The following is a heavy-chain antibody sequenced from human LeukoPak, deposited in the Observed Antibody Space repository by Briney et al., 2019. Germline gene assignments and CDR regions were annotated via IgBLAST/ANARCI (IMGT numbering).Heavy chain of an antibody. D-gene: IGHD3-22*01. J-gene: IGHJ4*02. CDR2: ISGYNAKT. CDR1: GYTFTGYY. V-gene: IGHV1-18*04. CDR3: ARVRDYYASSDYSDY. Sequence: GASVKVSCTASGYTFTGYYMHWVRQAPGQGLEWMGWISGYNAKTKYVQKFQGRITMTIDTSTTTAYMELRSLTSDDTAVYYCARVRDYYASSDYSDYWGQGTLVTVSS.